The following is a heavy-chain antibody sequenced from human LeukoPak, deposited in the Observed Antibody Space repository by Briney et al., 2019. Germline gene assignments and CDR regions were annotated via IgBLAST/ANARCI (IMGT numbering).Heavy chain of an antibody. CDR1: GASISSVY. D-gene: IGHD5-12*01. CDR2: IYYSGST. CDR3: ARHAENGSDRFDF. Sequence: SETLSLTCTVSGASISSVYWSWIRQPPGKGLEWFGYIYYSGSTNYNPSLKSRVTISIDTSKNQFSLKLSSVTAADTAVYFCARHAENGSDRFDFWGQGILVTVSS. V-gene: IGHV4-59*08. J-gene: IGHJ4*02.